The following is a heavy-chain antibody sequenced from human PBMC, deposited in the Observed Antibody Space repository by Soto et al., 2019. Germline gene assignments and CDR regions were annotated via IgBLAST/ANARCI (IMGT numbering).Heavy chain of an antibody. D-gene: IGHD5-18*01. V-gene: IGHV4-59*01. CDR1: GGSINNYY. Sequence: SETLSLTCTVSGGSINNYYWSWIRQPPGKGLEWIGYIYDSGSTNYNPSLKSRVTMSVDTSKNQFSLNLSSVTAADTSVYYCAREHGFSYGLNYFDPWGQGTLVTVSS. CDR3: AREHGFSYGLNYFDP. CDR2: IYDSGST. J-gene: IGHJ5*02.